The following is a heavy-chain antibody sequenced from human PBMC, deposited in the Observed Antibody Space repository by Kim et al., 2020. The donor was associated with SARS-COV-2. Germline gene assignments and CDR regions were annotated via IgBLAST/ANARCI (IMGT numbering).Heavy chain of an antibody. CDR2: IYPGDSDT. Sequence: GESLKISCKGSGYSFTSYWIGWVRQMPGKGLEWMGIIYPGDSDTRYSPSFQGQVTISADKSISTAYLQWSSLKASDTAMYYCARRYGRQEYYYDSSGYYSKPFFDYWGQGTLVTVSS. V-gene: IGHV5-51*01. CDR3: ARRYGRQEYYYDSSGYYSKPFFDY. J-gene: IGHJ4*02. CDR1: GYSFTSYW. D-gene: IGHD3-22*01.